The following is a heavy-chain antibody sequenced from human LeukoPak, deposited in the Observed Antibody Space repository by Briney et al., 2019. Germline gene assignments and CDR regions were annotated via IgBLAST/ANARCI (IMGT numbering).Heavy chain of an antibody. Sequence: SVKVSCKASGGTLSSYPISWIRQAPGQGLELMGRIIPFVGLTNYAPRFQGRVKITADKDTTTAYMELSGLTSEDTAVYYCARPRSTESGSYNWFDPWGQGTLVTVSS. CDR3: ARPRSTESGSYNWFDP. CDR1: GGTLSSYP. V-gene: IGHV1-69*02. CDR2: IIPFVGLT. D-gene: IGHD1-26*01. J-gene: IGHJ5*02.